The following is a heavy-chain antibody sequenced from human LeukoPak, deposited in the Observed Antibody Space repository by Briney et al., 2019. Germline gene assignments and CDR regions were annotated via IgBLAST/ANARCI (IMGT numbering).Heavy chain of an antibody. D-gene: IGHD3-10*01. CDR2: ISGSGGST. J-gene: IGHJ5*02. Sequence: GGSLRLSCAVSGFTFSSYGMSWVRQAPGKGLEWVSAISGSGGSTYYADSVQGRFTISRDNSKNMLYLQMSGLRTEDTAVYYCANSRGYGSGNLWGQGTLVTVSS. CDR3: ANSRGYGSGNL. CDR1: GFTFSSYG. V-gene: IGHV3-23*01.